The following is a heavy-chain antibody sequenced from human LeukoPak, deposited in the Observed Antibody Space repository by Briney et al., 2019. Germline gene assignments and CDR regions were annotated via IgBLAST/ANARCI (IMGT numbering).Heavy chain of an antibody. D-gene: IGHD6-13*01. Sequence: GGSLRLSCAASGFTFSSYSMNWVSQAPGKGLEWVSSISSSSSYIYYADSVKGRFTISRDNAKNSLYLQMNSLRAEDTAVYYCAREGLYSSSWFDYWGQGTLVTVSS. J-gene: IGHJ4*02. CDR3: AREGLYSSSWFDY. CDR1: GFTFSSYS. CDR2: ISSSSSYI. V-gene: IGHV3-21*01.